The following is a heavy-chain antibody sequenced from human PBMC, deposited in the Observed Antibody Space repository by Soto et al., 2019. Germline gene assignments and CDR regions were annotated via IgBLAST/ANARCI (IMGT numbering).Heavy chain of an antibody. D-gene: IGHD1-26*01. CDR3: ASGELPYYFDY. Sequence: SETLSLTCTVSGGSVSSGSYYWSWIRQPPGKGLEWIGYIYYSGSTNYNPSLKSRVTVSVDTSKNQFSLKLSSVTAADTAVYYCASGELPYYFDYWGQGTLVTVSS. CDR1: GGSVSSGSYY. CDR2: IYYSGST. V-gene: IGHV4-61*01. J-gene: IGHJ4*02.